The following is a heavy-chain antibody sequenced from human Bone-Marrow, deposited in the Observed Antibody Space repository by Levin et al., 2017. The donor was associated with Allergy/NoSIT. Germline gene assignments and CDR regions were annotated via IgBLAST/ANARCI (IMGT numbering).Heavy chain of an antibody. D-gene: IGHD3-22*01. V-gene: IGHV1-24*01. CDR3: ATEPAPGLEKYYDTSGLGD. CDR2: FDPEDGET. CDR1: GYTLTEFS. J-gene: IGHJ4*02. Sequence: GESLKISCKVSGYTLTEFSMHWVRQAPGQGLEWMGGFDPEDGETIYAQKFQGRVTMTEDTPTDTASMELSSLRSEDTAMYYCATEPAPGLEKYYDTSGLGDWGQGTLVTVSS.